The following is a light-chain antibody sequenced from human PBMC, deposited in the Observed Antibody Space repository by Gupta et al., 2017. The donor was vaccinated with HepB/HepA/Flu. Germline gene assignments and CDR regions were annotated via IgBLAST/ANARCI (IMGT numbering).Light chain of an antibody. J-gene: IGLJ1*01. CDR3: SSYTSSSTLV. CDR2: DVS. V-gene: IGLV2-14*01. CDR1: SSDVGGYNY. Sequence: QSALTQPASVSGSPGQSIIISCTGTSSDVGGYNYVSWYQQHPGKAPKLMIYDVSNRPSGVSNRFSGSKSGNTASLTISGLQAEDEADYYCSSYTSSSTLVFGTGTKVTVL.